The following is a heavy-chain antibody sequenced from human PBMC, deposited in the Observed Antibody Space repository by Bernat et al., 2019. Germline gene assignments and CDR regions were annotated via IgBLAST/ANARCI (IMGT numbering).Heavy chain of an antibody. V-gene: IGHV1-24*01. Sequence: QVQLVQSGAEVKKPGASVKVSCKVSGYTLTELSMHWVRQAPGKGLEWMGGFDPEDGETIYAQKFQGRVTMTEDTSTDTAYMELSSLRSEDTAVYYCATVHTIWSGNNYYYYGMDVWGQGTTVTVAS. J-gene: IGHJ6*02. D-gene: IGHD3-3*01. CDR3: ATVHTIWSGNNYYYYGMDV. CDR1: GYTLTELS. CDR2: FDPEDGET.